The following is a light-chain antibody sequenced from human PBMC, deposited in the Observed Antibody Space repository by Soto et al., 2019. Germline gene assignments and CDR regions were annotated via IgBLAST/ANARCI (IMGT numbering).Light chain of an antibody. CDR1: QSVSSSN. J-gene: IGKJ1*01. V-gene: IGKV3-20*01. CDR3: QQYLTSPKT. CDR2: GAS. Sequence: PGERATLSCRASQSVSSSNFAWYQQKPAQAPRLLIYGASRRAPGIPERFSGSGSGTDFTLTISRLEPEDFAVYSCQQYLTSPKTFGQGTKVEIK.